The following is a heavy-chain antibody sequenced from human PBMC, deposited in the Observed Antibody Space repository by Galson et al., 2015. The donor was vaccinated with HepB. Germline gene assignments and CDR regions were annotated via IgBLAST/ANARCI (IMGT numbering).Heavy chain of an antibody. V-gene: IGHV1-3*01. CDR1: GYSFNSYA. Sequence: SVKVSCKASGYSFNSYALHWVRQAPGQRLEWVGWINAGNGNTRSSQKFQGRVTITSDTSASTVYMELSSLRPEDTAIYYCARGDFDILAGYYVASFDVWGQGALVPVSS. CDR2: INAGNGNT. D-gene: IGHD3-9*01. CDR3: ARGDFDILAGYYVASFDV. J-gene: IGHJ3*01.